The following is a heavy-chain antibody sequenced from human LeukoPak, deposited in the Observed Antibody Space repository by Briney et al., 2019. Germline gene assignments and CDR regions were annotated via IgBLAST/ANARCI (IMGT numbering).Heavy chain of an antibody. Sequence: GGSLRLSCAASGFTFSSYSMNWVRQAPGKGLERVSFISSSSSYIYYADSVKGRFTISRDNARNSLYLQTNSLRAEDTAVYYCARDKYGDQYYFDYWGQGTLVTVSS. J-gene: IGHJ4*02. CDR3: ARDKYGDQYYFDY. CDR2: ISSSSSYI. V-gene: IGHV3-21*01. CDR1: GFTFSSYS. D-gene: IGHD4-17*01.